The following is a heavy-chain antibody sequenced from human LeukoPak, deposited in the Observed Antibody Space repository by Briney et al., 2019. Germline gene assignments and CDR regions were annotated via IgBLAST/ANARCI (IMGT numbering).Heavy chain of an antibody. V-gene: IGHV4-30-2*01. CDR1: GGSISSGGYS. J-gene: IGHJ6*02. CDR3: ARDRSGYLYGMDV. D-gene: IGHD3-3*01. CDR2: IYHSGST. Sequence: SETLSLTCAVSGGSISSGGYSWSWIRQPPGKGLEWIGYIYHSGSTYYNPSLKSRVTISVDTSKNQFSLKLSSVTAADTAVYYCARDRSGYLYGMDVWGQGTTVTVSS.